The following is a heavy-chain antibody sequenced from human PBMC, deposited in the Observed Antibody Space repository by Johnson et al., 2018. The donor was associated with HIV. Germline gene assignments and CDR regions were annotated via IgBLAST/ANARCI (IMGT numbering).Heavy chain of an antibody. J-gene: IGHJ3*02. CDR2: ISYDGSNK. CDR3: SKWNDSSGYIRGLDAFDI. Sequence: QVQLVESGGGLVQPGGSLRLSCAASGFTFDDYGMSWVRQAPGKGLEWVAVISYDGSNKYYVDSVKGRCPISRDNSKNTLYWQMNSLRAEDTAVYYCSKWNDSSGYIRGLDAFDIWGQGTMVTVSS. CDR1: GFTFDDYG. V-gene: IGHV3-30*18. D-gene: IGHD3-22*01.